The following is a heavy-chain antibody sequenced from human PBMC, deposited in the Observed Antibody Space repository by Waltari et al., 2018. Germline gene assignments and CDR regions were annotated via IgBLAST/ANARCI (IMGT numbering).Heavy chain of an antibody. J-gene: IGHJ4*02. CDR2: SNPNSGDT. D-gene: IGHD4-17*01. Sequence: QVHLVQSGAEVKQPGASVKVSCKDSGYIFTGSYIQWVRRAPGQGLEWMGRSNPNSGDTNYAQKFQGRVTLTRDTSINTAYMELSSLKSDDTAVYYCARDLGSDYGNRDYWGQGTLVTVPS. CDR1: GYIFTGSY. CDR3: ARDLGSDYGNRDY. V-gene: IGHV1-2*06.